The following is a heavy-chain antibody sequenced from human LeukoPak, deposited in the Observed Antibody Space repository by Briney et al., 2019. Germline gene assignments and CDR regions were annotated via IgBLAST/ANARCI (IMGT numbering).Heavy chain of an antibody. D-gene: IGHD1-26*01. Sequence: ASVKVSCKASGYTFTGYYMHWVRQAPGQGLEWMGWINPNSGGTNYAQKFQGRVTMTRDTSISTAYMELSRLRSDDTAVYYCARETRPVGATFVDYWGQGTLVTVSS. CDR1: GYTFTGYY. CDR2: INPNSGGT. V-gene: IGHV1-2*02. J-gene: IGHJ4*02. CDR3: ARETRPVGATFVDY.